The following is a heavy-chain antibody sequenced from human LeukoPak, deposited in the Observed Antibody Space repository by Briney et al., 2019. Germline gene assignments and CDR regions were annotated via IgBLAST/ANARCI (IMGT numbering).Heavy chain of an antibody. D-gene: IGHD3-22*01. CDR1: GFTFSSYA. CDR3: ANDDYYDSSGQLDAFDI. CDR2: ISNSDGST. Sequence: GGSLRLSCAASGFTFSSYAVSWVRQAPGKGLEWVSTISNSDGSTYYADSVKRRFTISRDNSENTLYLQMNSLRVEDTAVYYCANDDYYDSSGQLDAFDIWGQGTMVTVSS. J-gene: IGHJ3*02. V-gene: IGHV3-23*01.